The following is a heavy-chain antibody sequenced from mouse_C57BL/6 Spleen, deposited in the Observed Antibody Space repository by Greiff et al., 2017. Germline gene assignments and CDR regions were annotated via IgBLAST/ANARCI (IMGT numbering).Heavy chain of an antibody. J-gene: IGHJ4*01. CDR1: GYTFTSYG. CDR3: EIDDSNYLCYYAMDY. D-gene: IGHD2-5*01. V-gene: IGHV1-81*01. Sequence: VQLQQSGPELARPGASVKLSCKASGYTFTSYGISWVKQRTGQGLEWIGEIYPRSGNTYYNEKFKGKATLTADKASSTAYMELRSLTSEDSSVYVCEIDDSNYLCYYAMDYWGQGTSVTVSS. CDR2: IYPRSGNT.